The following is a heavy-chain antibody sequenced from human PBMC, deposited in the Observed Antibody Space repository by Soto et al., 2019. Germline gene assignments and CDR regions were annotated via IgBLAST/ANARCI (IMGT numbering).Heavy chain of an antibody. D-gene: IGHD5-18*01. V-gene: IGHV1-18*01. CDR1: GYTFTSYG. Sequence: QVQLVQSGAEVKKPGASVKVSCKASGYTFTSYGISWVRQTPGQGLEWMGWISAYNGNTNYAQKLQGRVTMTTDTSRSTAYMELRCLRSDDAAVYYCARKNGYGYGTHVWCDPWGQGTLVTVCS. CDR2: ISAYNGNT. J-gene: IGHJ5*02. CDR3: ARKNGYGYGTHVWCDP.